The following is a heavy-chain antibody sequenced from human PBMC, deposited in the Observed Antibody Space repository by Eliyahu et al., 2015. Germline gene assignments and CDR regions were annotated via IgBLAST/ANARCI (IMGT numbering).Heavy chain of an antibody. J-gene: IGHJ5*02. V-gene: IGHV4-34*01. D-gene: IGHD6-13*01. CDR1: GGSFSGYY. CDR2: INHSGST. Sequence: QVQLQQWGAGLLKPSETLSLTCAVYGGSFSGYYWSWIRQPPGKGLEWIGEINHSGSTNYNPSLKSRVTISVDTSKNQFSLKLSSVTAADTAVYYCARGGRQQLGRRFGPWGQGTLVTVSS. CDR3: ARGGRQQLGRRFGP.